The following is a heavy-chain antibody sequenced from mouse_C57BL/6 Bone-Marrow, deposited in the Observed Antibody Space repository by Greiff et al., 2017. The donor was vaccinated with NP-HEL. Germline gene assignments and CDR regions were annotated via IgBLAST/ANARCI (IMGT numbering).Heavy chain of an antibody. D-gene: IGHD1-1*01. CDR3: ASRYYYGSSWYFDV. Sequence: VQLQQSGAELARPGASVKLSCKASGYTFTSYGISWVKQRTGQGLEWIGEIYPRSGNTYYNEKFKGKSRLTADKSSSTAYMEIRSLTSEDSAVYFCASRYYYGSSWYFDVWGTGTTVTVSS. V-gene: IGHV1-81*01. CDR1: GYTFTSYG. J-gene: IGHJ1*03. CDR2: IYPRSGNT.